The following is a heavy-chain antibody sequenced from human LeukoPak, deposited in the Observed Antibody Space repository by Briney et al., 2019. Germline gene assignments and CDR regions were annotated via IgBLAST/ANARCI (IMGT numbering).Heavy chain of an antibody. V-gene: IGHV1-2*02. J-gene: IGHJ3*02. CDR3: AGDSSGWSDDGFDI. CDR1: GYTFTGYY. CDR2: INPNSGGT. D-gene: IGHD6-19*01. Sequence: GASVKVSCKASGYTFTGYYMHWVRQAPGQGLEWMGWINPNSGGTNYAQKFQGRVTMTRDTSISTAYLELSSLRSDDTAVYYCAGDSSGWSDDGFDIWGQGTMVTVSS.